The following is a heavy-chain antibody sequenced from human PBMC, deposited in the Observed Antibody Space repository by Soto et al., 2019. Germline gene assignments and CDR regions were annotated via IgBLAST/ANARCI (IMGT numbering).Heavy chain of an antibody. CDR1: GYTFTSYG. CDR3: ARDFDRVYYGMDV. V-gene: IGHV1-18*01. Sequence: ASVKVSCKASGYTFTSYGISWVRQAPGQGLEGMGWISAYNGNTNYAQKLQGRVTMTTDTPTSTAYMELRSLRSDDTAVYYCARDFDRVYYGMDVWGQGTTVTVSS. D-gene: IGHD3-10*01. J-gene: IGHJ6*02. CDR2: ISAYNGNT.